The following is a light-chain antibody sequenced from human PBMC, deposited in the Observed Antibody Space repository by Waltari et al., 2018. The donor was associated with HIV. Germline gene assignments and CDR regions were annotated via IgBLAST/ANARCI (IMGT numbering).Light chain of an antibody. Sequence: SSALTQTRSVSVSPGQTATITCSGEAFPSRYAHWYHQRAGQAPFLVIYQDHKRPSGIPDRFSGSSSGTVLTLTIRGVQTEDEGDYYCQTTDTNGVVVFGGGTKVTVL. CDR2: QDH. CDR1: AFPSRY. CDR3: QTTDTNGVVV. J-gene: IGLJ2*01. V-gene: IGLV3-25*03.